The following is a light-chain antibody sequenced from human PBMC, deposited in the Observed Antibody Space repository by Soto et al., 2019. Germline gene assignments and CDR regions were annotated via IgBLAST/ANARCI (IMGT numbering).Light chain of an antibody. CDR3: QQYGSSPRT. CDR2: GAS. Sequence: EIVLTQSPGTLSLSPGERATLSCRASQTVSISDLAWYQQKPGQAPSLLVYGASSRATGTPDRFRSSGSGTDFTLNISRLEPEDFAVYYCQQYGSSPRTFGQGTKVEIK. J-gene: IGKJ2*01. V-gene: IGKV3-20*01. CDR1: QTVSISD.